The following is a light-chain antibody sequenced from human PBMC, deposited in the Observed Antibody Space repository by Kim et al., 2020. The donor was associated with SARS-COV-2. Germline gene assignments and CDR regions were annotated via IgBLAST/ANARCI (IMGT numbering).Light chain of an antibody. J-gene: IGLJ3*02. Sequence: ELTQPPSASGTPGQRVTISCSGTSSNIGVNYVYWYQHLPGTAPNVLIYRISQRPSGVPDRFSGSQSGTSASLAISGLRSEDEGDYYCAAWDDTLGTWIFGGGTQLT. CDR3: AAWDDTLGTWI. V-gene: IGLV1-47*01. CDR1: SSNIGVNY. CDR2: RIS.